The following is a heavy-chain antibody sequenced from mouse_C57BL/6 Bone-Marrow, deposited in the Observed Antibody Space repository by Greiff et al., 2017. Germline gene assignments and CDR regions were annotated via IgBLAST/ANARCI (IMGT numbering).Heavy chain of an antibody. CDR3: ASNWGLRVGFAY. Sequence: VMLVESGPGLVQPSQSLSISCTVSGFSLTSYGVHWVRQSPGKGLEWLGVIWGGGSTDYNAAFISRMSISKDNSKSQVFFKMNRLQADDTAIYYCASNWGLRVGFAYWGQGTLSTVSA. V-gene: IGHV2-2*01. CDR2: IWGGGST. J-gene: IGHJ3*01. CDR1: GFSLTSYG. D-gene: IGHD2-4*01.